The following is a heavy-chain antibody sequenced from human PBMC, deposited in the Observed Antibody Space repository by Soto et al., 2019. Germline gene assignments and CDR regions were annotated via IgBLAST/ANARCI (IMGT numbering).Heavy chain of an antibody. J-gene: IGHJ4*02. CDR3: ARDLAYSSGWYDLFDY. V-gene: IGHV1-18*01. CDR1: GYTFTSYC. CDR2: ISAYNGNT. D-gene: IGHD6-19*01. Sequence: ASVKVSCKASGYTFTSYCISWVRQAPGQGLEWMGWISAYNGNTNYAQKLQGRVTMTTDTSTSTAYMELRSLRSDDTAVYYCARDLAYSSGWYDLFDYWGQGTLVTVSS.